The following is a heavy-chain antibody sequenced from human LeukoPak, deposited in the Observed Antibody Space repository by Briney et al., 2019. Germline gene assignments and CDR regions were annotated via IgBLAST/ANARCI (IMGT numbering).Heavy chain of an antibody. D-gene: IGHD1-1*01. CDR1: GGSIGSGDYY. V-gene: IGHV4-30-4*01. Sequence: SQTLSLTCTVSGGSIGSGDYYWSWIRQPPGKGLEWIGYIYYSGSTYYNPSLKSRVTISVDTSKNQFSLKLSSVTAADTAVYYCASRTTGTWYFDYWGQGTLVTVSS. CDR3: ASRTTGTWYFDY. CDR2: IYYSGST. J-gene: IGHJ4*02.